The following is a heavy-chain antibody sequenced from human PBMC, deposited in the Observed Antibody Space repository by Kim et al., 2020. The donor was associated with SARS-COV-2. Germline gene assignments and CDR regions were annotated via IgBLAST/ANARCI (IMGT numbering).Heavy chain of an antibody. CDR3: ARGRGDFWSGYNYYYGMDV. J-gene: IGHJ6*02. CDR1: GGSFSGFY. CDR2: INHSGST. Sequence: SETLSLTCAVYGGSFSGFYWSWIRQPPGKGLEWIGEINHSGSTNYNPSLKSRVTISVETSKNKFSLKLSSVTAADTAVYYCARGRGDFWSGYNYYYGMDVWGQGTTLPVSS. D-gene: IGHD3-3*01. V-gene: IGHV4-34*01.